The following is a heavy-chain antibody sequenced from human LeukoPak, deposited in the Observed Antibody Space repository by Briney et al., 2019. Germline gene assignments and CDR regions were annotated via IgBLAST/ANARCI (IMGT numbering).Heavy chain of an antibody. CDR3: ATKPQYNWNDTHYYYYGMDV. CDR1: GYTFTSYG. Sequence: ASVKVSCKAPGYTFTSYGISWVRQAPGQGLEWMGGFDPEDGETIYAQKFQGRVTMTEDTSTDTAYMELSSLRSEDTAVYYCATKPQYNWNDTHYYYYGMDVWGKGTTVTVSS. D-gene: IGHD1-1*01. J-gene: IGHJ6*04. CDR2: FDPEDGET. V-gene: IGHV1-24*01.